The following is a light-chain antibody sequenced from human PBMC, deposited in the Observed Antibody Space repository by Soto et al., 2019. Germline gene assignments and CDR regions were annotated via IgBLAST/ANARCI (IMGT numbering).Light chain of an antibody. J-gene: IGKJ1*01. Sequence: EIVLTESPGTLSLSPGERGTLSCRASQSVGSRFLAWYQQKPGQAPRLLIYGASNRATGIPDRFSGSGSGTDFSLTISRLEPEDFAVYYCQQYDSSPKTFGQGTKVDIK. CDR3: QQYDSSPKT. CDR1: QSVGSRF. CDR2: GAS. V-gene: IGKV3-20*01.